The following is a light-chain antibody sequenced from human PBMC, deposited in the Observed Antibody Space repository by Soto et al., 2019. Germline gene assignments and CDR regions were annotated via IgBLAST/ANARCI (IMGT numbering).Light chain of an antibody. CDR2: EVS. CDR3: SSYTGSKIRL. J-gene: IGLJ3*02. V-gene: IGLV2-14*01. Sequence: QSALTQPASVSGSPGQSITISCTGTSSDVGGYNYVSWYQQHPGKAPKLMIYEVSNRPSGVSNRFSGSKSGNTASLTISGLQAEDEADYYCSSYTGSKIRLFGGGTKLTVL. CDR1: SSDVGGYNY.